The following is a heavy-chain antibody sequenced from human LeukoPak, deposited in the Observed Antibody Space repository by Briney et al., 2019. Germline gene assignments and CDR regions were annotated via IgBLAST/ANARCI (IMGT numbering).Heavy chain of an antibody. V-gene: IGHV3-21*01. J-gene: IGHJ4*02. D-gene: IGHD6-13*01. CDR3: ARDPAAGTPPGY. CDR1: GFTLSIYS. CDR2: ISGSSTYK. Sequence: GGSLRLSCAASGFTLSIYSMNWARQAPGKGLEWVSSISGSSTYKYYADSVKGRFTISGDNAKNSLYLQMNSLRAEDTAVYYCARDPAAGTPPGYWGQGTLVTVSS.